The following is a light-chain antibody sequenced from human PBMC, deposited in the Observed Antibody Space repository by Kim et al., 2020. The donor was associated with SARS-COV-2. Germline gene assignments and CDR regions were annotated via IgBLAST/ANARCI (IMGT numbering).Light chain of an antibody. V-gene: IGLV1-47*01. CDR1: PSDIGSNY. CDR3: AAWDDSLSGHVV. J-gene: IGLJ2*01. CDR2: WNN. Sequence: QRICIAYSGGPSDIGSNYVYRDQRLLVTDPELRIYWNNQRPSGVPDRISGSKSGTSASLAISGLRSEDEADYYCAAWDDSLSGHVVFGGGTQLNVL.